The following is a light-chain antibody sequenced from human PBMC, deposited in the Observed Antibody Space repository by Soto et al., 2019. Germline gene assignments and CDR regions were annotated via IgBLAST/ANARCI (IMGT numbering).Light chain of an antibody. CDR2: GNT. CDR3: QPYDSSLSSQVV. V-gene: IGLV1-40*01. J-gene: IGLJ2*01. CDR1: SSNIGAGYD. Sequence: QSVLTQPPSVSGAPGQRVTISCTGNSSNIGAGYDVHWYQQVPGTAPKLLIYGNTNRPSGVPDRFSGSKSGTSASLAITGLQAEDEAHYHCQPYDSSLSSQVVFGGGTKLTVL.